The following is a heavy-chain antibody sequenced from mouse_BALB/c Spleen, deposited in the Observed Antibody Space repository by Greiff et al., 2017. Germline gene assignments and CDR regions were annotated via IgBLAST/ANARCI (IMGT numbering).Heavy chain of an antibody. Sequence: EVMLVESGGGLVQPGGSLKLSCAASGFTFSSYTMSWVRQTPEKRLEWVAYISNGGGSTYYPDTVKGRFTISRDNAKNTLYLQMSSLKSEDTAMYYCARHLPYYAMDYWGQGTSVTVSS. CDR2: ISNGGGST. CDR3: ARHLPYYAMDY. V-gene: IGHV5-12-2*01. CDR1: GFTFSSYT. J-gene: IGHJ4*01.